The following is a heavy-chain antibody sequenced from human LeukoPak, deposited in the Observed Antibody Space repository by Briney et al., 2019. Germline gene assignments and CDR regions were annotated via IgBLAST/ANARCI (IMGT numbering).Heavy chain of an antibody. J-gene: IGHJ4*02. D-gene: IGHD6-13*01. Sequence: EWVSYISSSGSTIYYADSVKGRFTISRDNAKNSLYLQMNSLRAEDTAVYYCATNLGGIASYWGQGTPVTVSS. V-gene: IGHV3-11*01. CDR2: ISSSGSTI. CDR3: ATNLGGIASY.